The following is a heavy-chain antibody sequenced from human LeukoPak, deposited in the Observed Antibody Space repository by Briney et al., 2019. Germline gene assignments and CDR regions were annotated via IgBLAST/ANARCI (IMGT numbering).Heavy chain of an antibody. V-gene: IGHV3-7*01. D-gene: IGHD4-17*01. CDR3: ARNADYGDSNPFDY. J-gene: IGHJ4*02. Sequence: GGSLRLSCAVSGLIFNNHWMTWVRQAPGKGLEWVANIKEDGSEKYYVDSVKGRFTISRDNADNSLYLQMTSLRVEDTAVYYCARNADYGDSNPFDYWGQGTLVTVSS. CDR2: IKEDGSEK. CDR1: GLIFNNHW.